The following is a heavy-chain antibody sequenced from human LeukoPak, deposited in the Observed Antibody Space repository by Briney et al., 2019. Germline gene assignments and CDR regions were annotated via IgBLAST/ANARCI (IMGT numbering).Heavy chain of an antibody. V-gene: IGHV1-24*01. CDR3: AAVRTGSQDFYDDTATRNPFDY. D-gene: IGHD5-18*01. CDR1: GHTLTQLS. CDR2: FHPEDGAT. Sequence: GGPVRVSCKVSGHTLTQLSIHWLRQAPGKGLEWMGDFHPEDGATNFAQNFQGRITMTEDTSIDTAYLDLTSLTSDDTAVYFCAAVRTGSQDFYDDTATRNPFDYWGQGTLVIVSS. J-gene: IGHJ4*02.